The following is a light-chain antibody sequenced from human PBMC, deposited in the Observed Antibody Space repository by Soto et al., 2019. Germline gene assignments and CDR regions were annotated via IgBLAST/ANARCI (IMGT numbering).Light chain of an antibody. V-gene: IGLV1-44*01. CDR1: SSNIGSNT. CDR2: SNN. Sequence: QSVLTQPPSTSGTPGQRVTFSCSGGSSNIGSNTVNWYQHLPGTAPKLLIYSNNQRPSGVPDRFSGSKSGTSASLAVSGLQSEDEADYYCAAWDDTLNGYVFXTGTKVTVL. J-gene: IGLJ1*01. CDR3: AAWDDTLNGYV.